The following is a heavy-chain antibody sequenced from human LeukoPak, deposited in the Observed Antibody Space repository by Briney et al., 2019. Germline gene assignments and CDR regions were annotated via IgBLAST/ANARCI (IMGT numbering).Heavy chain of an antibody. D-gene: IGHD3-22*01. CDR3: ARDRQYSDSSGQHDAFDI. J-gene: IGHJ3*02. CDR2: IYYSGST. V-gene: IGHV4-31*03. Sequence: SQTLSLTCTVSGVSISSGGYYWSWIRQHPGKGLELIGYIYYSGSTYYNPFLKSRVTISVDTSKNQFSLKLSSVTAADTAVYYCARDRQYSDSSGQHDAFDIWGQGTMVTVSS. CDR1: GVSISSGGYY.